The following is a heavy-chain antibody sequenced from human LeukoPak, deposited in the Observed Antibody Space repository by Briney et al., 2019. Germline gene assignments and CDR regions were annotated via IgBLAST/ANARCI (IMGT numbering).Heavy chain of an antibody. Sequence: PGGSLRLSCAASGFTFSNAWMSWVRQAPGKGLEWVGRIKSKTDGGTTDYAAPVKGRFTISRDDSKNTLYLQMNSLKTEDTAVYYCTTDRGYSGYDEGAYWFDPWGQGTLVTVSS. CDR2: IKSKTDGGTT. CDR3: TTDRGYSGYDEGAYWFDP. J-gene: IGHJ5*02. CDR1: GFTFSNAW. V-gene: IGHV3-15*01. D-gene: IGHD5-12*01.